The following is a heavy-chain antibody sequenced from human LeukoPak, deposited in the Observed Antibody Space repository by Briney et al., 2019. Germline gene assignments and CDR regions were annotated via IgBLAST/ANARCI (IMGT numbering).Heavy chain of an antibody. CDR2: IYYSGST. Sequence: SETLSLTCTVSGASISINGYYWGWIRQPPGKGLEWIGSIYYSGSTYYSPSLKSRVAISVDTSKNQFSLRLSSVTAAGTAVYYCVRHFSQEILSYFDYWGQGTLVTVSS. V-gene: IGHV4-39*01. J-gene: IGHJ4*02. CDR3: VRHFSQEILSYFDY. CDR1: GASISINGYY. D-gene: IGHD1-26*01.